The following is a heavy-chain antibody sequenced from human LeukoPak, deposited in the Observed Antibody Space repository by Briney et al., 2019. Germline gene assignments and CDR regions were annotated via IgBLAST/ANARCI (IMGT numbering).Heavy chain of an antibody. CDR1: GFTFSSYA. J-gene: IGHJ6*03. CDR2: ISYDGSNK. Sequence: PGGSLRLSCAASGFTFSSYAMHWVRQAPGKGLEWVAVISYDGSNKYYADSVKGRSTISRDNSKNMLYLQMNSLTVGDTAVYYCAKSWGYTRPYYNYMDVWGKGTTVTVSS. V-gene: IGHV3-30-3*02. D-gene: IGHD3-16*02. CDR3: AKSWGYTRPYYNYMDV.